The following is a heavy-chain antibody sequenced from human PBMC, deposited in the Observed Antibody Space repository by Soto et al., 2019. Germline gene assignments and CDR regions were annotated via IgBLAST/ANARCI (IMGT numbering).Heavy chain of an antibody. J-gene: IGHJ4*02. CDR1: GYTFITYA. V-gene: IGHV1-3*01. CDR3: ARGIIVGGWYPYYFDY. CDR2: INAGNGNT. Sequence: ASVKVSCKASGYTFITYAMHWVRQAPGQRLEWMGWINAGNGNTKYSQKFQGRVSITRDTSASTAYMELSSLRSEDTAVYYCARGIIVGGWYPYYFDYWGQGTMVTVSS. D-gene: IGHD6-19*01.